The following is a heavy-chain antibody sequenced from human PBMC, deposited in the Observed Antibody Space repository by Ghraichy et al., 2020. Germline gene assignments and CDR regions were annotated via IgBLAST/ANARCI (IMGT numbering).Heavy chain of an antibody. CDR3: ARMTVYAEWYFDN. V-gene: IGHV4-59*01. CDR2: SYYSGST. Sequence: SKTLSLTCIVAGGSISSDFWSWIRQPPGKRLEYIGYSYYSGSTNFNPSLKGRVTISLDTSKNQFSLQLTSVTAADTAVYYCARMTVYAEWYFDNWGQGTLVTVSS. J-gene: IGHJ4*02. D-gene: IGHD2-8*01. CDR1: GGSISSDF.